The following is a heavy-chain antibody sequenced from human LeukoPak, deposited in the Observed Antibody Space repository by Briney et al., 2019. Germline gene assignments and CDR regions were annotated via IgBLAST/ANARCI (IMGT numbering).Heavy chain of an antibody. J-gene: IGHJ5*02. CDR3: ARVAESYSSSANWFDP. CDR2: IYHSGST. D-gene: IGHD6-13*01. V-gene: IGHV4-61*08. CDR1: GGSISSGGYY. Sequence: KPSETLSLTCTVSGGSISSGGYYWSWIRQPPGKGLEWIGYIYHSGSTNYNPSLKSRVTISVDTSKNQFSLKLSSVTAAGTAVYYCARVAESYSSSANWFDPWGQGTLVTVSS.